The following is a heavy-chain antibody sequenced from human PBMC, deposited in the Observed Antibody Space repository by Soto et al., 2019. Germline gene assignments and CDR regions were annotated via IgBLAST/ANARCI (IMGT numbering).Heavy chain of an antibody. CDR1: GFTVSSNY. CDR2: IYSGGTT. D-gene: IGHD3-22*01. V-gene: IGHV3-66*01. CDR3: ARNGDSSDYRVWVDT. J-gene: IGHJ5*02. Sequence: EVQLVESGGGLVQHGGSLTLSCAASGFTVSSNYMSWVRQAPGKGLEWVSVIYSGGTTYYADSVKGRFTISRDNSKTTLYLQMNSLRAEDTAVYYCARNGDSSDYRVWVDTWGQGTLVTFSS.